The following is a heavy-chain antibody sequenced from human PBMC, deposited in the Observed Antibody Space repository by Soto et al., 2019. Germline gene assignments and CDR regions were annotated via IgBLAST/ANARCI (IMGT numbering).Heavy chain of an antibody. Sequence: SETLSLTCAVSGGSISSGGYSWSWIRQPPGKGLEWIGYIYHSGSTYYNPSLKSRVTISVDRSKNQFSLKLSSVTAADTAVYYCARDARRDGYNFAFDIWGQGTMVTVSS. CDR1: GGSISSGGYS. CDR2: IYHSGST. J-gene: IGHJ3*02. CDR3: ARDARRDGYNFAFDI. D-gene: IGHD5-12*01. V-gene: IGHV4-30-2*01.